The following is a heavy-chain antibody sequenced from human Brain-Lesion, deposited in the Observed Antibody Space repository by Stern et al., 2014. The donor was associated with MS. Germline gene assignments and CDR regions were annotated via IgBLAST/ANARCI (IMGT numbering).Heavy chain of an antibody. V-gene: IGHV1-2*04. CDR3: ATYYYDSTGYNDF. D-gene: IGHD3-22*01. Sequence: VQLVESGAEVKKPGASVKVSCKASGYTFTGYYMHLVRQAPGQGLEGMGWINPKRGGTNYAQKFQGWVTMTRDTSINTAYMELSRLRSDDTAVYYCATYYYDSTGYNDFWGQGTLVTVSS. CDR1: GYTFTGYY. J-gene: IGHJ4*02. CDR2: INPKRGGT.